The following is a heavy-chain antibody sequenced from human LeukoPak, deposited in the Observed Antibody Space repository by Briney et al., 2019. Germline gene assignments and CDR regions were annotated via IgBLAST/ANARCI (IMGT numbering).Heavy chain of an antibody. CDR1: GFTFSSYA. Sequence: RPGGSLRLSCAASGFTFSSYAMHWVRQAPGKGLEWVSAISGSGGSTYYADSVKGRFTISRDNSKNTLYLQMNSLRAEDTAVYYCAKVATSLEYYFDYWGQGNLVTVSS. CDR3: AKVATSLEYYFDY. J-gene: IGHJ4*02. V-gene: IGHV3-23*01. CDR2: ISGSGGST. D-gene: IGHD1-26*01.